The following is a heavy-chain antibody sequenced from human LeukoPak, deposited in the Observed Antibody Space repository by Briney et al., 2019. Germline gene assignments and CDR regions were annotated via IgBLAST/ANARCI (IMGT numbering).Heavy chain of an antibody. J-gene: IGHJ4*02. D-gene: IGHD4-11*01. V-gene: IGHV4-34*01. CDR2: INHSGST. CDR3: ARGVTTVTYFDY. Sequence: SETLSLTCAVDGGSFSGYYWSWIRQPPGKGLEWIGEINHSGSTNYNPSLKSRVTISVDTSKNQFSLKLSSVTAADTAVYYCARGVTTVTYFDYWGQGTLVTVSS. CDR1: GGSFSGYY.